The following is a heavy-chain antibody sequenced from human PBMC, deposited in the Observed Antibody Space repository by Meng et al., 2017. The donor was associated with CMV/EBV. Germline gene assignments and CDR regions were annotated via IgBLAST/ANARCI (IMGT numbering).Heavy chain of an antibody. J-gene: IGHJ2*01. CDR1: GLTFSTSW. V-gene: IGHV3-74*01. D-gene: IGHD5-12*01. CDR2: IDSDGSST. Sequence: ASGLTFSTSWMHWVRLAPGKGLLWVSRIDSDGSSTSYADSVKGRFTISRDNARNTLYLQMNSLRAEDTAVYYCARADSAGYEYFDLWGRGTLVTVSS. CDR3: ARADSAGYEYFDL.